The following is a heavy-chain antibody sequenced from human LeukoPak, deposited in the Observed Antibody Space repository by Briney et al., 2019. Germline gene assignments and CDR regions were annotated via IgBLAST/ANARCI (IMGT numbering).Heavy chain of an antibody. V-gene: IGHV1-18*01. CDR2: ISGYNGNA. CDR1: GYTFITYG. D-gene: IGHD3-22*01. J-gene: IGHJ4*02. Sequence: GASVKVSCKASGYTFITYGITWVRQAPGQGLEWMGWISGYNGNANYAQKFQGRVTMTTDTSTRTAYMELRGLRSDDTAVYYCARDRGNVVVILDYWGQGTLVTVSS. CDR3: ARDRGNVVVILDY.